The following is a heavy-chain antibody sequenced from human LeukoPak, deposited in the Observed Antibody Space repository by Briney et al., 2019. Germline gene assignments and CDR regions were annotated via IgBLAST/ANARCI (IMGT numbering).Heavy chain of an antibody. CDR1: GGSFSGYY. V-gene: IGHV4-34*01. CDR2: INHSGST. CDR3: ARGRFYLGITIFGVVPFDY. D-gene: IGHD3-3*01. Sequence: KTSETLSLTCAVYGGSFSGYYWSWIRQPPGKGLEWIGEINHSGSTNYNPSLKSRVTISVDTSKNQFSLRLSSVTAADTAVYYCARGRFYLGITIFGVVPFDYWGQGTLVTVSS. J-gene: IGHJ4*02.